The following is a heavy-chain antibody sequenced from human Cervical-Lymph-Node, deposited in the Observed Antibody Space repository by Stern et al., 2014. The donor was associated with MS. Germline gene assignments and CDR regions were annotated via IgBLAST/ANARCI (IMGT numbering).Heavy chain of an antibody. CDR3: ARLPSSGSYYHNWFDP. D-gene: IGHD1-26*01. V-gene: IGHV4-61*02. J-gene: IGHJ5*02. CDR2: IYTSGST. Sequence: QVQLQESGPGLVKPSQTLSLTCTVSGGSISSGSYYWSWIRQPAGKGLEWIGRIYTSGSTNYNPSLKSRGTISVDTSKNQFSLKLSSVTAADTAVYYCARLPSSGSYYHNWFDPWGQGTLVTVSS. CDR1: GGSISSGSYY.